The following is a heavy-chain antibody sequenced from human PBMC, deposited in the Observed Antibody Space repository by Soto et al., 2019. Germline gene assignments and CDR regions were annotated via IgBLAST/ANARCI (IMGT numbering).Heavy chain of an antibody. CDR3: GKVLVGPTGHTDSDS. V-gene: IGHV4-39*01. D-gene: IGHD2-15*01. J-gene: IGHJ4*02. CDR2: IDYNGVT. CDR1: GGSIYRSGYY. Sequence: SETLSLTCTVSGGSIYRSGYYWGWIRQPPGRGLEWIGNIDYNGVTYSNPSLKSRVTISRDTSKNQFSLKLTSVTAADTALYYCGKVLVGPTGHTDSDSWGPGTLVTFSS.